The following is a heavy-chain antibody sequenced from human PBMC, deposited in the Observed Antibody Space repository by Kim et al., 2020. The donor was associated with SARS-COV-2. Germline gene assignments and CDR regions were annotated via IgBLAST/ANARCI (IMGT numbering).Heavy chain of an antibody. CDR2: IYYSGST. J-gene: IGHJ4*02. CDR3: ASTYYYDSSGYSLDY. D-gene: IGHD3-22*01. Sequence: SETLSLTCTVSGGSISSGGYYWSWIRQHPGKGLEWIGYIYYSGSTYYNPSLKSRVTISVDTSKNQFSLKLSSVTAADTAVYYCASTYYYDSSGYSLDYWGQGTLVTVSS. CDR1: GGSISSGGYY. V-gene: IGHV4-31*03.